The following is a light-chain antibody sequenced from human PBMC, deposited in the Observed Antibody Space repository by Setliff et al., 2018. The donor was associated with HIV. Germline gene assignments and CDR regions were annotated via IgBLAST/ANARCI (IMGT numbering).Light chain of an antibody. CDR1: SSDVGGFNY. CDR3: SSYAGSKNV. CDR2: EVN. J-gene: IGLJ1*01. V-gene: IGLV2-8*01. Sequence: QSALAQPPSASGSPGQSVTISCTGTSSDVGGFNYVSCYQQHPGKAPKLMIYEVNKRPSGVPDRFSRSKSGNTASLTVSGLQAEDEAEYYCSSYAGSKNVFGTGTKVTVL.